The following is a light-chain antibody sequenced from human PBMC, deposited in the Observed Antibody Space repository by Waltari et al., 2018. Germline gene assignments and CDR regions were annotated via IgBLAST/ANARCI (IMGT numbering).Light chain of an antibody. V-gene: IGKV1-39*01. J-gene: IGKJ1*01. Sequence: DIQMTQSPSSLSASVGDRVTITCRASQSISSYLNWYQLKPGKAPKLLIYAASSLQSGVPSRFSGSGSGTDFTLTISSLQPEDFATYSCQQSYSAPQTFGQGTKVEIK. CDR2: AAS. CDR1: QSISSY. CDR3: QQSYSAPQT.